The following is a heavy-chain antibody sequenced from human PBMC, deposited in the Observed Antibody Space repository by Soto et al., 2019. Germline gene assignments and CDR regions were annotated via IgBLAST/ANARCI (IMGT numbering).Heavy chain of an antibody. CDR1: GLTFSSYA. CDR2: ISYDGSNK. Sequence: QVQLVESGGGVVKPGRSLRHSCAASGLTFSSYAMHWVRQAPGKGLEWVAVISYDGSNKYYADAVKGRFTISRDNCKKKMYLHMSSLSGEDTAVYYCARAGCDGGSCYTLVGLRYGMDVWGQGTTVTVSS. CDR3: ARAGCDGGSCYTLVGLRYGMDV. V-gene: IGHV3-30-3*01. J-gene: IGHJ6*01. D-gene: IGHD2-15*01.